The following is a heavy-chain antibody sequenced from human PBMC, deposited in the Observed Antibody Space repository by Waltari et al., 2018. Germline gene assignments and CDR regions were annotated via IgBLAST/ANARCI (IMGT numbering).Heavy chain of an antibody. D-gene: IGHD6-13*01. V-gene: IGHV4-38-2*02. CDR3: AREGRSIAPAGTRRKDFTFDY. Sequence: QVQLQESGPGLVKHSETLSLTCAVSGFSISSGYYWGWIRQPPGRGLEWIGSIYHSGSTYYNPSLKSRATISVDTSKNQFSLKLSSVTAADTAVYYCAREGRSIAPAGTRRKDFTFDYWGQGTLVTVSS. CDR1: GFSISSGYY. CDR2: IYHSGST. J-gene: IGHJ4*02.